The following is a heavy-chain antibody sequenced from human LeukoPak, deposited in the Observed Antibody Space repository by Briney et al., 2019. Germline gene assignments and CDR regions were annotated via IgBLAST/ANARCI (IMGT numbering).Heavy chain of an antibody. J-gene: IGHJ6*03. CDR1: GFTFDDYG. Sequence: GGSLRLSCAASGFTFDDYGMSWVRQAPGKGLEWVSGINWNGGSTGYADSVKGRFTISRDNAKNSLYLQMNSLRAEDTALYYCARDPGRGYSHGYYYYYMDVWGKGTTVTVSS. D-gene: IGHD5-18*01. CDR2: INWNGGST. V-gene: IGHV3-20*04. CDR3: ARDPGRGYSHGYYYYYMDV.